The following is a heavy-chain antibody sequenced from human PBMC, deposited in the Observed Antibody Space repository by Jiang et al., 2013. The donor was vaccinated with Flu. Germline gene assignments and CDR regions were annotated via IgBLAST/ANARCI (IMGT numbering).Heavy chain of an antibody. Sequence: LSLTCAISGDSVSSNSAAWNWIRQSPSRGLEWLGRTYYRSKWYNDYAVSVKSRITINPDTSKNQFSLQLNSVTPEDTAVYYCARDRHGVAATRDYYYYYGMDVWGKGTTVTVSS. CDR3: ARDRHGVAATRDYYYYYGMDV. CDR1: GDSVSSNSAA. CDR2: TYYRSKWYN. V-gene: IGHV6-1*01. D-gene: IGHD2-15*01. J-gene: IGHJ6*04.